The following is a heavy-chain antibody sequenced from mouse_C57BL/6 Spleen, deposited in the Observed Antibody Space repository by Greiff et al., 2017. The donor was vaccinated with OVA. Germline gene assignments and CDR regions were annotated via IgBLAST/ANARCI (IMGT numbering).Heavy chain of an antibody. CDR1: GYTFTSYG. D-gene: IGHD2-5*01. V-gene: IGHV1-81*01. CDR2: IYPRSGNT. J-gene: IGHJ4*01. Sequence: QVQLQQSGAELARPGASVKLSCKASGYTFTSYGISWVKQRTGQGLEWIGEIYPRSGNTYYNEKFKGKATLTADKSSSTAYMEHRSLTSEDSAVYICARGSTTVTSYYAMDYWGQGTSVTVSS. CDR3: ARGSTTVTSYYAMDY.